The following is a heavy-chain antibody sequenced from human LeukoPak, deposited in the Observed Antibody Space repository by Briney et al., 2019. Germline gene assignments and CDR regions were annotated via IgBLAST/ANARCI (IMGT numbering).Heavy chain of an antibody. CDR3: AKGFGGNYYRWFDP. CDR2: ISGGGGST. Sequence: PGGSLRLSCAASGFTFSSYEMNWVRQAPGKGLEWVSAISGGGGSTYYADSVKGRFTISRDSSNNTLFLQMNSLRAEDTAVYFCAKGFGGNYYRWFDPWGQGTLVTVSS. D-gene: IGHD1-26*01. V-gene: IGHV3-23*01. J-gene: IGHJ5*02. CDR1: GFTFSSYE.